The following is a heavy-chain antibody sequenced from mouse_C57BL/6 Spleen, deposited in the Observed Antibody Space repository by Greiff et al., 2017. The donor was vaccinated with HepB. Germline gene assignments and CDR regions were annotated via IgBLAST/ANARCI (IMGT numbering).Heavy chain of an antibody. D-gene: IGHD2-4*01. Sequence: QVQLQQSGPGLVQPSQSLSITCTVSGFSLTSYGVHWVRQSPGKGLEWLGVIWSGGSTDYNAAFISRLSISKDNSKSQVFFKMNSLQADDTAIYYCARKEDDYDWFAYWGQGTLVTVSA. CDR2: IWSGGST. V-gene: IGHV2-2*01. CDR3: ARKEDDYDWFAY. CDR1: GFSLTSYG. J-gene: IGHJ3*01.